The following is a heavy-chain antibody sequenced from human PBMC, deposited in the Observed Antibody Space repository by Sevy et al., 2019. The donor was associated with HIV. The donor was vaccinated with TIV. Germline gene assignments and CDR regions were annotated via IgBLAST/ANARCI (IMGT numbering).Heavy chain of an antibody. J-gene: IGHJ5*02. CDR1: GGSISSSSYY. Sequence: SETLSLTCTVSGGSISSSSYYWGWIRQPPGKGLEWIGSIYYSGSTYYNPSLKSRVTISVDTSKNQFSLNLSSVTAADTAVYYCARLRGRDYDILTGLNWFDPWGQGTLVTVSS. CDR3: ARLRGRDYDILTGLNWFDP. V-gene: IGHV4-39*01. D-gene: IGHD3-9*01. CDR2: IYYSGST.